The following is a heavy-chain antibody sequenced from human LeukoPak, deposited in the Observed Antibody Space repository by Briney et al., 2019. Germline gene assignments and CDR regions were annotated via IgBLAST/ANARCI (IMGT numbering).Heavy chain of an antibody. J-gene: IGHJ6*02. CDR1: GFTFSNYG. V-gene: IGHV3-33*01. Sequence: GRSLRLSCAASGFTFSNYGMHWVRQAPGKGLEWVAVIWYDGSNKYYADSVKGRFTISRDNSKNTLYLQMNSLRAEDTAVYYCARETYYYDSSGYYYYYGMDVWGQGTTVTVSS. CDR3: ARETYYYDSSGYYYYYGMDV. D-gene: IGHD3-22*01. CDR2: IWYDGSNK.